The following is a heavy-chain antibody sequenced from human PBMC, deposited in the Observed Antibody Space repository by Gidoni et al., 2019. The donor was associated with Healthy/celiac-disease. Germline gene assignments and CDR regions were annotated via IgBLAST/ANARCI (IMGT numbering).Heavy chain of an antibody. V-gene: IGHV4-38-2*02. CDR3: AREGLGRCFDY. Sequence: VLLQESGPGLVKPSETLSLTCTVSGCSISSGYYWGLTRQPPGKGLEWIGSIYHSGSTYYNPSLKSRVTISVDTSKNQFSRKLSSVTAADTAVYYCAREGLGRCFDYWGQGTLVTVSS. CDR1: GCSISSGYY. D-gene: IGHD1-26*01. J-gene: IGHJ4*02. CDR2: IYHSGST.